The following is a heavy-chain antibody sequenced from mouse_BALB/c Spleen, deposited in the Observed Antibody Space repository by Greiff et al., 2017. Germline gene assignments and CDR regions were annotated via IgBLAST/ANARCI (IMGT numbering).Heavy chain of an antibody. CDR2: ISDGGSYT. V-gene: IGHV5-4*02. CDR1: GFTFSDYY. CDR3: ARDPHYGSSSWFAY. Sequence: EVMLVESGGGLVKPGGSLKLSCAASGFTFSDYYMYWVRQTPEKRLEWVATISDGGSYTYYPDSVKGRFTISRDNAKNNLYLQMSSLKSEDTAMYYCARDPHYGSSSWFAYWGQGTLVTVSA. J-gene: IGHJ3*01. D-gene: IGHD1-1*01.